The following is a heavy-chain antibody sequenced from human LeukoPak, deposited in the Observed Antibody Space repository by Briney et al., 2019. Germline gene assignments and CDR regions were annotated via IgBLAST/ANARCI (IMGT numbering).Heavy chain of an antibody. J-gene: IGHJ4*02. CDR3: ARTIEMATISYFDY. D-gene: IGHD5-24*01. Sequence: GGSLRLSCAASGFTFSTYAMMWVRQAPGKGLEWVSYISSSDSTIYYADSVKGRFTISRDNAKNSLYLQMNSLRAGDTAVYYCARTIEMATISYFDYWGQGTLVTVSS. CDR1: GFTFSTYA. V-gene: IGHV3-48*03. CDR2: ISSSDSTI.